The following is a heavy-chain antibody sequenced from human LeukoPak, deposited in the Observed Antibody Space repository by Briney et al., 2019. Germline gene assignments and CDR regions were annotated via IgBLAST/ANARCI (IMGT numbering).Heavy chain of an antibody. J-gene: IGHJ4*02. CDR1: GYTFTGYY. V-gene: IGHV1-2*04. Sequence: ASVKVSCKASGYTFTGYYMHWVRQAPGQGLEWMGWINPNSGGTNYAQKFQGWVTMTGDTSISTAYMELSRLRSDDTAVYYCARARRDGYIDYYFDYWGQGTLVTVSS. CDR2: INPNSGGT. D-gene: IGHD5-24*01. CDR3: ARARRDGYIDYYFDY.